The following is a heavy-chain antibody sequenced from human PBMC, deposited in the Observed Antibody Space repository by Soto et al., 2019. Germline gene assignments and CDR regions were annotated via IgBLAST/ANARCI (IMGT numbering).Heavy chain of an antibody. CDR2: MNHYSGKT. CDR3: TRGQGNH. J-gene: IGHJ4*02. Sequence: ASVKVSCKASGYTFTSYDIYWVRQATGQGLEWMGWMNHYSGKTGFVAKFKDRVAMTREISINTAYLGLSSMRSEDTAVYYCTRGQGNHWGQGSLVTVSS. CDR1: GYTFTSYD. V-gene: IGHV1-8*01.